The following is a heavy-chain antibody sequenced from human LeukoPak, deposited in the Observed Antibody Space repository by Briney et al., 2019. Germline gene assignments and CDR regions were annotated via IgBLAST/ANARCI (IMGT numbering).Heavy chain of an antibody. D-gene: IGHD1-1*01. V-gene: IGHV1-69*05. CDR1: GGTFNSYA. CDR2: IIPIFGSA. Sequence: ASVKVSCKASGGTFNSYAISWVRQAPGQGLEWMGGIIPIFGSANYAQKFQGRATITTDDSTSTAYMELSSLRSEDTAVYYCAREQLELERRLSAFGIWGQGTMVIVSS. CDR3: AREQLELERRLSAFGI. J-gene: IGHJ3*02.